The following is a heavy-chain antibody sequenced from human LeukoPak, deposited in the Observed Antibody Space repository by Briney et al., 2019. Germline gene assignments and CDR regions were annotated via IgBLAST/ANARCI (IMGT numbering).Heavy chain of an antibody. D-gene: IGHD4-17*01. CDR2: INPNSGGT. CDR1: GYTFTGYY. CDR3: ARVRTTVMYYYYYGMDV. V-gene: IGHV1-2*02. Sequence: GASVKVSCKASGYTFTGYYMHWVRQAPGQGLEWMGWINPNSGGTNYAQKFQGRVTMTRDTSISTAYMELSRLRSDDTAVYYCARVRTTVMYYYYYGMDVWGQGTTVTVSS. J-gene: IGHJ6*02.